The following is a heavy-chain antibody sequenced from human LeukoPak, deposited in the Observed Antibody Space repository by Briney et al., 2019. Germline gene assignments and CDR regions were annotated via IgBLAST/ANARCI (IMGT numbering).Heavy chain of an antibody. CDR2: INHSGST. J-gene: IGHJ4*02. CDR3: ARGRREMATIVWGYFDY. V-gene: IGHV4-34*01. D-gene: IGHD5-24*01. CDR1: GGSFSGYY. Sequence: SETLSLTCAVCGGSFSGYYWSWIRQPPGKGLEWIGEINHSGSTNYNPSLKSRVTISVDTSKNQFSLKLSSVTAADTAVYSCARGRREMATIVWGYFDYWGQGTLVTVSS.